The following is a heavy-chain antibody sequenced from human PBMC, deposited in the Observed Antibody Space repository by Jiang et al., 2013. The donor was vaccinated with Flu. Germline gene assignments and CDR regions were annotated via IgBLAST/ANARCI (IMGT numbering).Heavy chain of an antibody. D-gene: IGHD3-10*01. V-gene: IGHV3-21*01. J-gene: IGHJ4*02. CDR3: ARGVDQYGSGTYYFDY. Sequence: QLVESGGGLVKPGGSLRLSCTASGFTFSTSGMNWVRQAPGKGLEWVSSISSSSSYIYYADSGKGRFTISRDNAKNSLFLQMNSLRAEDTAVYYCARGVDQYGSGTYYFDYWGQGTLVTVSS. CDR1: GFTFSTSG. CDR2: ISSSSSYI.